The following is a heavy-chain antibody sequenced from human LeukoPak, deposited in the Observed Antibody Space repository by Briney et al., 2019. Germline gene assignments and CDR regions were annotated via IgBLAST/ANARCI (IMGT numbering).Heavy chain of an antibody. V-gene: IGHV3-23*01. CDR3: ARGGHTSSSWRNFFDY. Sequence: GGSLRLSCVAPGFTFTSYAMSWVRQAPGKGLEWVSLISGNGGTTYYADFVKGRFTLSRDNSKNTMYLQMHSLRAEDTAVYYCARGGHTSSSWRNFFDYWGQGTLVTVSS. D-gene: IGHD6-6*01. CDR1: GFTFTSYA. J-gene: IGHJ4*02. CDR2: ISGNGGTT.